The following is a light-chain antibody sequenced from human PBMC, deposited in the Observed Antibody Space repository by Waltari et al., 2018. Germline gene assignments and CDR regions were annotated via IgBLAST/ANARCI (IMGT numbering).Light chain of an antibody. CDR3: QAWDSGIV. Sequence: SYEVTQPPSVSVSPGQTATITCSGDKVGDKSVCWYQQKAGQSPVLLISRDNMRPSGIPERFSGSNFGNNATLTISGTQALDEADYHCQAWDSGIVFGGGTKLTVL. CDR1: KVGDKS. CDR2: RDN. V-gene: IGLV3-1*01. J-gene: IGLJ2*01.